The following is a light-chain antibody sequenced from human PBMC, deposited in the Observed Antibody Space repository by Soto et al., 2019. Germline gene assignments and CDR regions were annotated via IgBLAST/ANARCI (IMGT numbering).Light chain of an antibody. CDR2: AAS. CDR3: LQDYNYPWT. V-gene: IGKV1-6*01. J-gene: IGKJ1*01. CDR1: QGITSD. Sequence: MTQSPSSLSASVGDRVTITCRASQGITSDLGWYQQKPGKAPKLLIYAASTLQSGVPSRFSGSGSGTDFTLTISSLQPEDFATYYCLQDYNYPWTFGQGTKVDIK.